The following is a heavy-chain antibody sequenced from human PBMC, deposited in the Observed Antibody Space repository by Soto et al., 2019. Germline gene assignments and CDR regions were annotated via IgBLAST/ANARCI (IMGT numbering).Heavy chain of an antibody. CDR2: IYYSGSA. D-gene: IGHD3-10*01. Sequence: PSETLSLTCSVSGGSISSRSYSWGWTRQPPGRGLEWIGSIYYSGSAYYNPSLKSRVTMSVGTSKDQFSLKLSSVTAADTAVYYCARQSMVRGLPPLFFDYWGQGIMVTVSS. V-gene: IGHV4-39*01. J-gene: IGHJ4*02. CDR3: ARQSMVRGLPPLFFDY. CDR1: GGSISSRSYS.